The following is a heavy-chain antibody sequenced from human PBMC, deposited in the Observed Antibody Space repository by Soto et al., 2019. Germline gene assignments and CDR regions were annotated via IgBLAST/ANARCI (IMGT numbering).Heavy chain of an antibody. Sequence: QVQLQQWGAGLLKPSETLSLTCAVYGGSFSGYYWSWIRQPPGKGLEWIGEINHSGSTNYNPSLKSRVTISVDTSKNQFSRKLSSVTAADTAVYYCARGTWVRSAFDIWGQGTMVTVSS. CDR3: ARGTWVRSAFDI. J-gene: IGHJ3*02. D-gene: IGHD3-10*01. CDR2: INHSGST. CDR1: GGSFSGYY. V-gene: IGHV4-34*01.